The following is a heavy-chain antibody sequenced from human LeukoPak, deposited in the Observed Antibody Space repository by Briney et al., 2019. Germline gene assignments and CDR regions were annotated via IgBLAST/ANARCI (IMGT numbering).Heavy chain of an antibody. Sequence: GGSLRLSCAASGFTFSTYSMNWVRQAPGKGLEWVSSISSSSNYIYYADSVKGRFTISRDNAKNSLYLQMNSLRAEDTAVYYCARDLYRYYYDSSGFDYWGQGTLVTVSS. CDR2: ISSSSNYI. J-gene: IGHJ4*02. D-gene: IGHD3-22*01. V-gene: IGHV3-21*01. CDR3: ARDLYRYYYDSSGFDY. CDR1: GFTFSTYS.